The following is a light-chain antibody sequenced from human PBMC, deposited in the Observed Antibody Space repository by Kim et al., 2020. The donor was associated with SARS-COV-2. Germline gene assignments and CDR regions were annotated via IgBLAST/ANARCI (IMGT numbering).Light chain of an antibody. V-gene: IGKV3-15*01. Sequence: EIVMTQSPATLSVSPGERATLSCRASQSISNNLAWYQQKPGQAPRLLMYSASTRATGVPARFSGSGSGTDFTLTISSLQSEDFAVYYCQQYIYWWTFGQGTKVEIK. J-gene: IGKJ1*01. CDR3: QQYIYWWT. CDR2: SAS. CDR1: QSISNN.